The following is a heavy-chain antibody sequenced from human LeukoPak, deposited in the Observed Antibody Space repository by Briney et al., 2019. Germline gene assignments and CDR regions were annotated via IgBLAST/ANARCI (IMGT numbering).Heavy chain of an antibody. D-gene: IGHD3-16*01. CDR1: GFTFSSYA. V-gene: IGHV3-30*04. CDR2: IARDGKDK. Sequence: PGGSLRLSCAASGFTFSSYAMHWDRQAPGKGPEWVTVIARDGKDKHHADSVKGRFTISRDNSKNTLYLQMNSLRTDDTAVYYCARDVAASAVYYFDYWGQGTLVTVSS. CDR3: ARDVAASAVYYFDY. J-gene: IGHJ4*02.